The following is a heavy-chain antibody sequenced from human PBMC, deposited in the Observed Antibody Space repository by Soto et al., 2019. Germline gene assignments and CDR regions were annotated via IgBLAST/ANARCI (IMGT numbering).Heavy chain of an antibody. Sequence: PSETLSLTCAGSGGSFSGYYWSWIRQPPGKGLEWIGEIDHSGSTSYNPSLKSRVSMSGDTSKNQFSLNLNSVTAADTAVYFCARRITKIVVVFDYWGQGTLVTVS. CDR2: IDHSGST. J-gene: IGHJ4*02. D-gene: IGHD3-22*01. V-gene: IGHV4-34*01. CDR3: ARRITKIVVVFDY. CDR1: GGSFSGYY.